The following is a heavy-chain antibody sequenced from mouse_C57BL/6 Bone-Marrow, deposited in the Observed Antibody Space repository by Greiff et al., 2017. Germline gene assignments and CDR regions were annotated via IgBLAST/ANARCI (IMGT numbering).Heavy chain of an antibody. J-gene: IGHJ2*01. V-gene: IGHV5-6*01. Sequence: VQLQQSGGDLVKPGGSLKLSCAASGFTFSSSGMSWVRQTPDKRLEWVATICSGGSYTYSPDSVKGRFTISTDTANNTLYRQMSSLKTEDTATYDCARTRYNCVSSYFDYWGQGTTLTVSS. CDR3: ARTRYNCVSSYFDY. CDR2: ICSGGSYT. CDR1: GFTFSSSG. D-gene: IGHD1-1*01.